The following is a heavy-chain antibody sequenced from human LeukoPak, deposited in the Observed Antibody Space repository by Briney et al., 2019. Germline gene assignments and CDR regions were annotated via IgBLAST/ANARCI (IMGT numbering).Heavy chain of an antibody. CDR2: ISGSGGST. Sequence: GGSLRLSCAASGFNLSNAWMNWVRQAPGKGLEWVSAISGSGGSTYYADSVKGRFTISRDNSKNTLYLQMNSLRAEDTAVYYCAKESVATFSYFDYWGQGTLVTVSS. CDR3: AKESVATFSYFDY. V-gene: IGHV3-23*01. CDR1: GFNLSNAW. J-gene: IGHJ4*02. D-gene: IGHD5-12*01.